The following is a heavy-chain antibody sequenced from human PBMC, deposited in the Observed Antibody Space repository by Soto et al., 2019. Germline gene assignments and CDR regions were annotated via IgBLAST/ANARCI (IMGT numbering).Heavy chain of an antibody. V-gene: IGHV4-31*03. CDR1: GGSISSGGYY. CDR3: ARDLQYGSGTNDWFDP. CDR2: IYYSGST. J-gene: IGHJ5*02. D-gene: IGHD3-10*01. Sequence: SETLSLTCTVSGGSISSGGYYWSWIRQHPGKGLEWIGYIYYSGSTYYNPSLKSRVTISVDTPKNQFSLKLSSVTAADTAVYYCARDLQYGSGTNDWFDPWGQGALVTVSS.